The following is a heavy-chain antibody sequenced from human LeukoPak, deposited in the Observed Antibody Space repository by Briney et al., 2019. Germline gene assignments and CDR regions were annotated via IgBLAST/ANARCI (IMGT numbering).Heavy chain of an antibody. CDR2: INKGATHM. D-gene: IGHD1-26*01. V-gene: IGHV3-21*01. CDR1: QFSFSSYS. J-gene: IGHJ4*02. CDR3: GRLRKNSGPSGYYYQYDY. Sequence: PGGSLRLSCAASQFSFSSYSFNWVRQAPGQGLEWVSSINKGATHMYYADSVRGRFTVSRDDAKNSLYLQMDSLRAEDTAVYHCGRLRKNSGPSGYYYQYDYWGPGTLVSVAS.